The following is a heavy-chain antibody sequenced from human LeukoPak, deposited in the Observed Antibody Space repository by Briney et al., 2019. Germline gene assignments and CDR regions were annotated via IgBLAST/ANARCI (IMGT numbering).Heavy chain of an antibody. CDR2: FYHSGST. D-gene: IGHD1/OR15-1a*01. Sequence: SETLSLTCTVSGYSISSGYYWGWIRQPPGKGLEWVGSFYHSGSTYYNPSLKSRVTISVDTSKNQFSLKLRSVTAADTAVYYCAKGPRALEHSTHRFDYWGQGTLVTVSS. J-gene: IGHJ4*02. V-gene: IGHV4-38-2*02. CDR3: AKGPRALEHSTHRFDY. CDR1: GYSISSGYY.